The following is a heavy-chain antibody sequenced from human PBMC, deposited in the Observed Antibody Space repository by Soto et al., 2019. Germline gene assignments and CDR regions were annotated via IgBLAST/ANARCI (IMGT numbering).Heavy chain of an antibody. D-gene: IGHD3-16*01. Sequence: SETLSLTCAVSGGSISSGGYSWSWIRQPPGKGLEWIGYIYHSGSTYYNPSLKSRVTISVDRSKNQFSLKLSSVTAADTAVYYCARGWAVAFDIWGQGTMVT. CDR2: IYHSGST. V-gene: IGHV4-30-2*01. CDR1: GGSISSGGYS. J-gene: IGHJ3*02. CDR3: ARGWAVAFDI.